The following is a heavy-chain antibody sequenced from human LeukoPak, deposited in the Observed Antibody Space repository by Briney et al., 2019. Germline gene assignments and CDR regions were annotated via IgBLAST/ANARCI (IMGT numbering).Heavy chain of an antibody. CDR3: ARAPHWYYDSSGYLDY. J-gene: IGHJ4*02. Sequence: SVKVSCKASGGTFSSYAISWVRQAPGQGLEWMGGITPIFGTANYAQKFQGRVTITADESTSTAYMELSSLRSEDTAVYYCARAPHWYYDSSGYLDYWGQGTLVTVSS. CDR2: ITPIFGTA. CDR1: GGTFSSYA. D-gene: IGHD3-22*01. V-gene: IGHV1-69*13.